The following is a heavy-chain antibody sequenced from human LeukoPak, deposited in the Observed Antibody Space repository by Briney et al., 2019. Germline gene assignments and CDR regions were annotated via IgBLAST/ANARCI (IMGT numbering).Heavy chain of an antibody. Sequence: SETLSLTCTVSGGSISSSSYYWGWIRQPPGKGLEWIGSIYYSGSTYYNPSLKSRVTISVGTSKNQFSLKLSSVTAADTAVYYCARVGYDSSGYYYFSSWGQGTLVTVSS. CDR1: GGSISSSSYY. CDR2: IYYSGST. D-gene: IGHD3-22*01. V-gene: IGHV4-39*01. J-gene: IGHJ4*02. CDR3: ARVGYDSSGYYYFSS.